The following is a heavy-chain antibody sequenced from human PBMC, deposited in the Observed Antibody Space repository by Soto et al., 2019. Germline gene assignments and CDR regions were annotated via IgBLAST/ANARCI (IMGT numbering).Heavy chain of an antibody. CDR2: IYYSGST. CDR3: ASNGGDSSGWYRYYYYYGMDV. D-gene: IGHD6-19*01. CDR1: GGSISSSSYY. J-gene: IGHJ6*02. Sequence: SETLSLTCTVSGGSISSSSYYWGWIRQPPGKGLEWIGSIYYSGSTYYNPSLKSRVTISVDTSKNQFSLKLSSVTAADTAVYYCASNGGDSSGWYRYYYYYGMDVWGQGTTVTVSS. V-gene: IGHV4-39*01.